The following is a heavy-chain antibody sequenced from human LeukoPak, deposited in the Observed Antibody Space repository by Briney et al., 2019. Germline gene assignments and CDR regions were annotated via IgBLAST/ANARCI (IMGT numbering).Heavy chain of an antibody. CDR1: GGSFSDYY. CDR3: AREGDSSGYSYFDF. Sequence: KPSETLSLTCAVYGGSFSDYYWSWMRQPPGKGLEWIGEINHSGSTNYNPSLKSRVSISVDTSKNQFSLKMTSVTAADTAVYYCAREGDSSGYSYFDFWGQGTLVTVSS. CDR2: INHSGST. J-gene: IGHJ4*02. D-gene: IGHD3-22*01. V-gene: IGHV4-34*01.